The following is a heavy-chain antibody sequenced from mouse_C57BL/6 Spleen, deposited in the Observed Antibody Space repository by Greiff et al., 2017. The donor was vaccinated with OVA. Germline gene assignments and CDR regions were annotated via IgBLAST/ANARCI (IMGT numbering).Heavy chain of an antibody. V-gene: IGHV3-6*01. J-gene: IGHJ1*03. CDR2: ISYDGSN. CDR3: ARVGWYFDV. CDR1: GYSITSGYY. Sequence: DVKLQESGPGLVKPSQSLSLTCSVTGYSITSGYYWNWIRQFPGNKLEWMGYISYDGSNNYNPSLKNRISITRDTSKNQFFLKLNFVTTEDTATYYCARVGWYFDVWGTGTTVTVSS.